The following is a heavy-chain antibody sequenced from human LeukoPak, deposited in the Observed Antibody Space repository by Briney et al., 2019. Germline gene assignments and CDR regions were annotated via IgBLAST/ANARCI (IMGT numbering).Heavy chain of an antibody. CDR3: ARDYYYSVDY. Sequence: GGSLRLSCAASGFTFSNYWMHWVRQAPGKGLVWVSIIKNDGSTIYADSVKGRFTISRDNAKNTIYLQMNSLRAEDTAVYYCARDYYYSVDYWGQGTLVTVSS. J-gene: IGHJ4*02. CDR1: GFTFSNYW. CDR2: IKNDGST. D-gene: IGHD3-22*01. V-gene: IGHV3-74*01.